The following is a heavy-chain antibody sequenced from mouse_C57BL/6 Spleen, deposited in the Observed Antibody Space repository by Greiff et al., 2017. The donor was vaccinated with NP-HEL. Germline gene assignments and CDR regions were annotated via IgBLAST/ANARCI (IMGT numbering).Heavy chain of an antibody. Sequence: QVQLQQPGAELVRPGTSVKLSCKASGYTFTSYWMHWVKQRPGQGLEWIGVIDPSDSYTNYNQKFKGKATLTVDTSSSTAYMQLSSLTSEDSAVYYCARSGTTVVAPYWYFDGWGTGTTVTVSS. J-gene: IGHJ1*03. CDR3: ARSGTTVVAPYWYFDG. D-gene: IGHD1-1*01. V-gene: IGHV1-59*01. CDR2: IDPSDSYT. CDR1: GYTFTSYW.